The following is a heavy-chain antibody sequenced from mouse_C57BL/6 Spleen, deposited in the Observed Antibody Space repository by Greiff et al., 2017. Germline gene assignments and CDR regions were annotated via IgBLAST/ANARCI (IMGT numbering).Heavy chain of an antibody. CDR2: INYDGSST. CDR1: GFTFRDYY. D-gene: IGHD2-13*01. J-gene: IGHJ4*01. Sequence: EVKVVESEGGLVQPGSSMKLSCTASGFTFRDYYMAWVRQVPEKGLEWVANINYDGSSTYYLDSLKSRFIISRDNAKNILYLQMSSLKSEDTATYDCARDGDYPGAMDYWGQGTSVTVSS. CDR3: ARDGDYPGAMDY. V-gene: IGHV5-16*01.